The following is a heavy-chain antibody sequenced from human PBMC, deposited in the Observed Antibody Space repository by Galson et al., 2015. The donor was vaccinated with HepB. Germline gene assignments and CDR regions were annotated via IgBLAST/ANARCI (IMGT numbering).Heavy chain of an antibody. V-gene: IGHV3-13*01. D-gene: IGHD6-13*01. CDR2: IGTAGDT. CDR3: ARGLAAAGTWWFDP. Sequence: SLRLSCAASGFTFSSYDMHWVRQATGKGLEWVSAIGTAGDTYYPGSVKGRFTISRENAKNSLYLQMNSLRPGDTAVYYCARGLAAAGTWWFDPWGQGTLVTVSS. CDR1: GFTFSSYD. J-gene: IGHJ5*02.